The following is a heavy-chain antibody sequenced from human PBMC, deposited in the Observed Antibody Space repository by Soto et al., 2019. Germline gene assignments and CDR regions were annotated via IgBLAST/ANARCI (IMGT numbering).Heavy chain of an antibody. CDR2: IYYSGST. D-gene: IGHD6-19*01. CDR3: ARRIAVAGTREYYFDY. V-gene: IGHV4-39*01. J-gene: IGHJ4*02. Sequence: SETLSLTCTVSGGSISSSSYYWGWIRQPPGKGLEWIGSIYYSGSTYYNPSLKSRVTISVDTSKNQFSLKLSSVTAADTAVYYCARRIAVAGTREYYFDYWGQGTLVTVSS. CDR1: GGSISSSSYY.